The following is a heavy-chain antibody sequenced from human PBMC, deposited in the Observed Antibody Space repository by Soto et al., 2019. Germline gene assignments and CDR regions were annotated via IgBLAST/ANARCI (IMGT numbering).Heavy chain of an antibody. V-gene: IGHV2-5*02. D-gene: IGHD5-18*01. CDR2: IYWDDDK. CDR3: APSSRWLQLRDAFDI. J-gene: IGHJ3*02. Sequence: QITLKESGPTVVKPTQTLTLTCTFSGFSLRSSGMGVGWIRQPPGKALEWLALIYWDDDKRYSPSLKSRLNITKNTLKHQVVLTMTNMVPVDTATYFCAPSSRWLQLRDAFDIWGQGTMVTVSS. CDR1: GFSLRSSGMG.